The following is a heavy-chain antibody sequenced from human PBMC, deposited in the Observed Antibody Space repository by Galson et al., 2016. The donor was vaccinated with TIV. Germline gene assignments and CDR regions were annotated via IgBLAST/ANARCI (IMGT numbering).Heavy chain of an antibody. CDR2: VNWNGLGT. V-gene: IGHV3-20*04. CDR3: ARVASCGGTCYSFDS. D-gene: IGHD2-21*01. Sequence: SLRLSCAASGFTFDDFDMAWVRQGPGRGLEWVSSVNWNGLGTSYADSVKGRFTISRDSANNSLYLQMDSLGAEDTALYYCARVASCGGTCYSFDSWGQGTPVAVSS. CDR1: GFTFDDFD. J-gene: IGHJ4*02.